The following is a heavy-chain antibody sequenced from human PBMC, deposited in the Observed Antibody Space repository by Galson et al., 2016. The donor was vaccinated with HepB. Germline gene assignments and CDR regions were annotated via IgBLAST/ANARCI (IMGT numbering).Heavy chain of an antibody. D-gene: IGHD3-22*01. J-gene: IGHJ6*02. CDR2: IIPIFGTA. CDR3: ASRAGNYYDNSGYYYYYNYGMDV. Sequence: SVKVSCKASGGTFSDYAISWVRQAPGQGLEWMGGIIPIFGTAHYAQNFQGRVTITAHESTSTAYMELSSLRSEDTAVYYCASRAGNYYDNSGYYYYYNYGMDVWGQGTTVTVSS. V-gene: IGHV1-69*13. CDR1: GGTFSDYA.